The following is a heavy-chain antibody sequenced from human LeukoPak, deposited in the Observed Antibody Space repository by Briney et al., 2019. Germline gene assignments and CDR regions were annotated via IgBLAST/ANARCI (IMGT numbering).Heavy chain of an antibody. CDR3: ARQHYYDSSGHFDY. V-gene: IGHV1-18*04. CDR2: ISAYNGNT. CDR1: GYTFTGYY. J-gene: IGHJ4*02. D-gene: IGHD3-22*01. Sequence: ASVKVSCKASGYTFTGYYMHWVRQAPGQGLEWMGWISAYNGNTNYAQKLQGRVTMTTDTSTSTAYMELRSLRSDDTAVYYCARQHYYDSSGHFDYWGQGTLVTVSS.